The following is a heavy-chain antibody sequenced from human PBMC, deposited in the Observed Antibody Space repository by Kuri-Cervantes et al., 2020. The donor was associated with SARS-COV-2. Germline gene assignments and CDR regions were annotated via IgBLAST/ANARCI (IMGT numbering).Heavy chain of an antibody. J-gene: IGHJ6*03. Sequence: SETLSLTCTVSGYSISSGYYWGWIRQPPGKGLEWIGSTYHSGSTYYNPSLKSRVTISVDTSKNQFSLKLSSVTAADTAVYYCARHPSELNQLLYWVYYYYMDVWGKGTTVTVSS. D-gene: IGHD2-2*02. CDR3: ARHPSELNQLLYWVYYYYMDV. V-gene: IGHV4-38-2*02. CDR1: GYSISSGYY. CDR2: TYHSGST.